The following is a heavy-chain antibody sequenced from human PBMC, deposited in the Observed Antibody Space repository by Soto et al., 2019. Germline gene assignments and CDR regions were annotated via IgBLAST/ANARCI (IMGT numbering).Heavy chain of an antibody. CDR3: ARGRADLTGYYTVSWFDP. D-gene: IGHD3-9*01. Sequence: SVKVSCKASGGTFSSYTISWVRQAPGQGLEWMGRIIPILGIANYAQKFQGRVTITADKSTSTAYMELSSLRSEDTAVYYCARGRADLTGYYTVSWFDPWGQGPLVTVSS. V-gene: IGHV1-69*02. CDR1: GGTFSSYT. J-gene: IGHJ5*02. CDR2: IIPILGIA.